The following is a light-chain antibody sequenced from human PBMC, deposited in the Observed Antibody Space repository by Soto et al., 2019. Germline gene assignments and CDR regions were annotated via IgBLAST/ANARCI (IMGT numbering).Light chain of an antibody. CDR1: QTISSW. J-gene: IGKJ5*01. V-gene: IGKV1-5*03. CDR2: KAS. Sequence: DIQMTQSPSTLSGSVGDRVTITCRASQTISSWLAWYQQKPGKAPKLLIYKASSLESGVPSRFSGSGSGTEFTLTISSLQPDDFATYYCQQYNSYSTFGQGTLLEIK. CDR3: QQYNSYST.